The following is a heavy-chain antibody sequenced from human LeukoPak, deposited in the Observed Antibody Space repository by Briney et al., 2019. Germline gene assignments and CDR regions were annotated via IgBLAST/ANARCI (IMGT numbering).Heavy chain of an antibody. CDR2: ISSSSSTI. V-gene: IGHV3-48*01. CDR1: GFTFSSYS. D-gene: IGHD6-13*01. CDR3: AKAFSSSWDEAYFDY. Sequence: GGSLRLSCAASGFTFSSYSMNWVRQAPGKGLEWVSYISSSSSTIYYADSEKGRFTISRDNSKNTLYLQMNSLRAEDTAVYYCAKAFSSSWDEAYFDYWGQGTLVTVSS. J-gene: IGHJ4*02.